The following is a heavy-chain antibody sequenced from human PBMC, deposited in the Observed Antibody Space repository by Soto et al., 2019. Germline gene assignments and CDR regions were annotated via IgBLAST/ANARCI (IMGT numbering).Heavy chain of an antibody. Sequence: PGGSLRLSCAASGFTFSSYGMHWVRQAPGKWLEWVAVIWYDGSNKYYADSVKGRFTISRDNSKDTLYLQMNSLRAEDTAVYYCAIDRKLEAASPSYYSGMDVWGQGXTVTVYS. D-gene: IGHD6-6*01. CDR2: IWYDGSNK. J-gene: IGHJ6*02. CDR1: GFTFSSYG. V-gene: IGHV3-33*01. CDR3: AIDRKLEAASPSYYSGMDV.